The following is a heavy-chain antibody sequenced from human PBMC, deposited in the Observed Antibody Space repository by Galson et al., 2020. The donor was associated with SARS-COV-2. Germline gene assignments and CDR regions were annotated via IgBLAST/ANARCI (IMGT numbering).Heavy chain of an antibody. CDR2: IGTAGDT. CDR3: ARRSSGWRPWYFDL. J-gene: IGHJ2*01. V-gene: IGHV3-13*04. Sequence: GGSLRLSCAASGFTFSSYDMHWVRQATGKGLEWVSAIGTAGDTYYPGSVKGRFTISRENAKNSLYLQMNSLRAGDTAVYYCARRSSGWRPWYFDLWGRGTLVTVSS. D-gene: IGHD6-19*01. CDR1: GFTFSSYD.